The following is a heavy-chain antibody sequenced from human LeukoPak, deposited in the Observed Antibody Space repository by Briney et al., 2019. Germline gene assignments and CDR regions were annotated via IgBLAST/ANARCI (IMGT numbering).Heavy chain of an antibody. J-gene: IGHJ4*02. D-gene: IGHD6-13*01. CDR1: GFSLSTSGMR. Sequence: SGPALVKPTQTLTLTCTFSGFSLSTSGMRVSWIRQPPGKALEWLARIDWDDDKFYSTSLKTRLTISKDTSKNPVVLTMTNMDPVDTATYYCSRMHIAAAGKGFDYWGQGTLGTVSS. CDR3: SRMHIAAAGKGFDY. V-gene: IGHV2-70*04. CDR2: IDWDDDK.